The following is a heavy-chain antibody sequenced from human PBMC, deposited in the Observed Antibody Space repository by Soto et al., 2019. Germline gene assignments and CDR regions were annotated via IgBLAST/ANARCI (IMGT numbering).Heavy chain of an antibody. CDR3: ARDREGGYSYGSFQH. Sequence: QVQLVQSGAEVKKPGASVKVSCKGSGYTFTSYYMHWVRQAPGQGLEWMGIINPSGGSTSYAQKFQGRVTMTRDTSTSSVYMELSSLRSEDTAVYYCARDREGGYSYGSFQHWGQGTLVTVSS. CDR2: INPSGGST. CDR1: GYTFTSYY. J-gene: IGHJ1*01. V-gene: IGHV1-46*03. D-gene: IGHD5-18*01.